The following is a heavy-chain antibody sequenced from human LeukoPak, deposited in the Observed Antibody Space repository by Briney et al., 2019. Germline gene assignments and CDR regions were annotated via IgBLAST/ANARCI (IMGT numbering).Heavy chain of an antibody. J-gene: IGHJ5*02. V-gene: IGHV4-4*02. D-gene: IGHD6-13*01. CDR2: INHSGST. CDR1: GGSISSSNW. Sequence: SGTLSLTCAVSGGSISSSNWWSWVRQPPGKGLEWIGEINHSGSTNYNPSLKSRVTISVDTSKNQFSLKLSSVTAADTAVYYCARGGGRWYNWFDPWGQGTLVTVSS. CDR3: ARGGGRWYNWFDP.